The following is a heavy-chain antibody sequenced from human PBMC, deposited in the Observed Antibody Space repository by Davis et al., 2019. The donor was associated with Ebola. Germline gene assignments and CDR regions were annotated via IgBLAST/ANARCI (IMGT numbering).Heavy chain of an antibody. J-gene: IGHJ6*03. CDR2: IWYDGSNK. V-gene: IGHV3-33*01. Sequence: GESLKISCAASGFTFSSYGMHWVRQAPGKGLEWVAVIWYDGSNKYYADSVKGRFTISRDNAKNSLYLQMNSLRAEDTAVYYCARDCSSTSCYVHYMDVWGKGTTVTVSS. D-gene: IGHD2-2*01. CDR1: GFTFSSYG. CDR3: ARDCSSTSCYVHYMDV.